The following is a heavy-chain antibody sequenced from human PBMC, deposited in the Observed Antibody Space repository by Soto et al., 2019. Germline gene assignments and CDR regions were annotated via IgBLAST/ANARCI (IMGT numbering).Heavy chain of an antibody. CDR3: VAGPDRAKSAY. V-gene: IGHV4-59*01. CDR2: IYYSGST. CDR1: GGSISSYY. Sequence: PSETLSLTCTVSGGSISSYYWSWIRQPPGKGLEWIGYIYYSGSTNYNPSLKSRVTISADTSKNQFSLRLISVTAADTAVYYCVAGPDRAKSAYWGQGTLVTVSS. J-gene: IGHJ4*01.